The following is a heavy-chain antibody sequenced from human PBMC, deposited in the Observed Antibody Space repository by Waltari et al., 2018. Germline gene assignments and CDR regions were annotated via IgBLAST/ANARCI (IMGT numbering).Heavy chain of an antibody. CDR1: GFTFSSYW. CDR3: ASGNSHAFDL. Sequence: EVQLVESGGGLVQPGGSLRVSCTTSGFTFSSYWMHWVRQVPGKGLVGGSRINRDGSGTSYADSAKGRCTISRDNAKNTLFLQMNSLRGEDTAVYYCASGNSHAFDLWGQGTMVTVSS. CDR2: INRDGSGT. V-gene: IGHV3-74*01. D-gene: IGHD1-7*01. J-gene: IGHJ3*01.